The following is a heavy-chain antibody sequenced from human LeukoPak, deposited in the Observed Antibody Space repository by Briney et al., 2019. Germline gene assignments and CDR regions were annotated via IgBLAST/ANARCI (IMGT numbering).Heavy chain of an antibody. V-gene: IGHV1-2*04. D-gene: IGHD6-13*01. J-gene: IGHJ3*02. CDR2: INPNSGGT. CDR1: GYTFTGYY. Sequence: ASVKVSCKASGYTFTGYYMHWVRQAPGQGLEWMGWINPNSGGTNYAQKFQGWVTMTRDTSISTAYMELSRLRSDDTAVYYCATSTKYSSSWGAFDIWGQGTMVTVSS. CDR3: ATSTKYSSSWGAFDI.